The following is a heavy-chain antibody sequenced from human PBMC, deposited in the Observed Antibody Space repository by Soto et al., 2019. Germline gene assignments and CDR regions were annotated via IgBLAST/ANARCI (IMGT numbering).Heavy chain of an antibody. Sequence: ASVKVSCKASGYTFTRYGISWVRQAPGQRLEWMGWINAGNGNTKYSQKFQGRVTITRDTSASTAYMGLSSLRSEDTAVYYCARDPLWGFDPWGQGTLVTVSS. V-gene: IGHV1-3*01. CDR1: GYTFTRYG. CDR2: INAGNGNT. D-gene: IGHD3-16*01. CDR3: ARDPLWGFDP. J-gene: IGHJ5*02.